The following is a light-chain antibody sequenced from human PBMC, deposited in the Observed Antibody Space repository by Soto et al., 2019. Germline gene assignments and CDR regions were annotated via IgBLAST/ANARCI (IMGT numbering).Light chain of an antibody. CDR2: GAS. J-gene: IGKJ4*01. CDR3: RQYGYSLGFA. CDR1: QSVRSNF. V-gene: IGKV3-20*01. Sequence: EIVLTQSPGTLSLSPGDRATLSCRASQSVRSNFLAWYQEKPGQAPRLLIYGASSRATGIPDRFSGSGSGTDFTLTISRLEPEDFAVYYCRQYGYSLGFAFXGGTKVDIK.